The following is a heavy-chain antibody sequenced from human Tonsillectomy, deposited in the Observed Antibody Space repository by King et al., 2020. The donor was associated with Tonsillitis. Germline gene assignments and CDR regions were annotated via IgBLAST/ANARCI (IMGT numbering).Heavy chain of an antibody. CDR3: ARDESLGGTFDF. Sequence: VQLQESSPALVRPSETLSLTCTVSGGSITEYYWSWIRQPAGKGLEWIGRVYVSGNTDYNPSLKSRVIMSLDTSKKQFSLRLTSVTAADTAVYYCARDESLGGTFDFWGQGTLVTVSS. D-gene: IGHD1-1*01. J-gene: IGHJ4*02. CDR1: GGSITEYY. CDR2: VYVSGNT. V-gene: IGHV4-4*07.